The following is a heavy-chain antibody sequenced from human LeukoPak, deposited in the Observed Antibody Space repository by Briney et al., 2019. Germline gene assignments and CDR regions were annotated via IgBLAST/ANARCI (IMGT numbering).Heavy chain of an antibody. CDR3: ARRPPFWSGYPFDY. CDR1: GFSLSTSGVG. J-gene: IGHJ4*02. Sequence: SGPTLVKPTQTLTLTCTFSGFSLSTSGVGVGWIRQPPGKALEWLALIYWNDDKRYSPSLKSRLTITKDTSKNQVVLTMTNMDPVDTATYYCARRPPFWSGYPFDYWGQGTLVTVSS. CDR2: IYWNDDK. D-gene: IGHD3-3*01. V-gene: IGHV2-5*01.